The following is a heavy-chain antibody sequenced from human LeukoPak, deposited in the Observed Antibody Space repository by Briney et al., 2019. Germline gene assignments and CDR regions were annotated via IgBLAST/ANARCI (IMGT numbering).Heavy chain of an antibody. CDR2: IKSKTDGGTT. CDR3: TTPYCSSTSCGDY. D-gene: IGHD2-2*01. J-gene: IGHJ4*02. CDR1: GFTFSNAW. Sequence: GGSLRLSCAASGFTFSNAWMNWVRQAPGKGLERVGRIKSKTDGGTTDYAASVKGRFTISRDDSKNTLYLQMNSLKTEDTAVYYCTTPYCSSTSCGDYWGQGTLVTVSS. V-gene: IGHV3-15*07.